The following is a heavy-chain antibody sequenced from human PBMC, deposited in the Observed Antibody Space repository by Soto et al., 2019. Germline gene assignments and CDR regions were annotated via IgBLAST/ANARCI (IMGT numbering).Heavy chain of an antibody. D-gene: IGHD3-22*01. Sequence: GGSLRLSCAASGFTVSSNYMSWVRQAPGKGLEWVSVIYSGGSTYYADSVKGRFTISRDNSKNTLYLQMNSLRAEDTAVYYCARGDYYDSTETDYWGQGTLVTVSS. CDR3: ARGDYYDSTETDY. J-gene: IGHJ4*02. CDR2: IYSGGST. CDR1: GFTVSSNY. V-gene: IGHV3-53*01.